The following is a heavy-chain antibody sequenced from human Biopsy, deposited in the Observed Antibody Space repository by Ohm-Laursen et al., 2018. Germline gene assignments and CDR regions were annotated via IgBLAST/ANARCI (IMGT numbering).Heavy chain of an antibody. Sequence: TLSLTCGVYGGSFSGYYCSWIRQPPGKGLEWIGEINDSGRTNYNPSLRSRVTFSVNTSKNQFSLKPSSVPAADTAVYYCARGTNYYDSGRNRHWFDPWGQGTQVTVSS. CDR3: ARGTNYYDSGRNRHWFDP. CDR1: GGSFSGYY. J-gene: IGHJ5*02. D-gene: IGHD3-10*01. CDR2: INDSGRT. V-gene: IGHV4-34*01.